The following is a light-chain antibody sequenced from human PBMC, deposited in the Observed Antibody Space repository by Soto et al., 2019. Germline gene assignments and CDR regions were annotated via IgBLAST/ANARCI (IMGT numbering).Light chain of an antibody. CDR3: QQSNRFLA. V-gene: IGKV1-12*01. CDR1: QGINSW. J-gene: IGKJ2*01. CDR2: GAS. Sequence: DIQMTQSPSSVSASVGDRVIITCRASQGINSWLAWYQQKPGKAPKLLISGASILQNGVSSRFSGSGSGTNFTLTISNLQSEDFATYYCQQSNRFLAFGQGTKLEIK.